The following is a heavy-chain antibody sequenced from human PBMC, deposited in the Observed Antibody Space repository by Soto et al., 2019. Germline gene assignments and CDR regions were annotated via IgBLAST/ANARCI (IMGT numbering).Heavy chain of an antibody. CDR2: MNPNSGNT. CDR3: ARDSSGWYHYYYGMDV. Sequence: GASVKVSCKASGGTFSSYDINWVRQATGQGLEWMGWMNPNSGNTGYAQKFQGRVTMTRNTSISTAYMELSSLRSEDTAVYYCARDSSGWYHYYYGMDVWGQGTTVTVSS. J-gene: IGHJ6*02. D-gene: IGHD6-19*01. CDR1: GGTFSSYD. V-gene: IGHV1-8*01.